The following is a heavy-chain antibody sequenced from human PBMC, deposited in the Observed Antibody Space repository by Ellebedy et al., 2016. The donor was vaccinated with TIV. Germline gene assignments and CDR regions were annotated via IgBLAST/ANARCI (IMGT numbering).Heavy chain of an antibody. J-gene: IGHJ4*02. V-gene: IGHV3-30*04. Sequence: GESLKISXAASGFTFSNYAMNWVRQTPGKGLEWVAFIPYDGNNKYYADSVKGRFTLSRDNSKNTLFLEMSSLRTEDTAVYYCARDRSYSPTYWGQGTLVTVSS. CDR2: IPYDGNNK. CDR3: ARDRSYSPTY. CDR1: GFTFSNYA. D-gene: IGHD1-26*01.